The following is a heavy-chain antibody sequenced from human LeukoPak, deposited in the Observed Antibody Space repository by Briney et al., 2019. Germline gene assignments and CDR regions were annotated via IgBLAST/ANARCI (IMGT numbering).Heavy chain of an antibody. CDR2: ISGSGGST. CDR3: ARSHMYGDYGEDI. J-gene: IGHJ3*02. D-gene: IGHD4-17*01. CDR1: GFTFSSSA. V-gene: IGHV3-23*01. Sequence: HPGGSLRLSCAASGFTFSSSAMSWVRQAPGKGLEWVSAISGSGGSTYYADSVKDRFTISRDNSKNTLYLQMNSLRAEDAAIYYCARSHMYGDYGEDIWGHGTVVAVSS.